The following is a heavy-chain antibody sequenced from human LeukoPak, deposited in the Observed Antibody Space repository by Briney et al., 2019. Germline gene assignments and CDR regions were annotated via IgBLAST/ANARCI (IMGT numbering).Heavy chain of an antibody. CDR2: ISAYNGNT. V-gene: IGHV1-18*01. Sequence: AASVKDSCKTSGYTFTSYGISWVRQAPGQGLEWMGWISAYNGNTNYAQKLQGRVTMTTDTSTSTAYMELRSLRSDDTAVYYCARDLSDSSGYYPDYWGQGTLVTVSS. J-gene: IGHJ4*02. CDR1: GYTFTSYG. D-gene: IGHD3-22*01. CDR3: ARDLSDSSGYYPDY.